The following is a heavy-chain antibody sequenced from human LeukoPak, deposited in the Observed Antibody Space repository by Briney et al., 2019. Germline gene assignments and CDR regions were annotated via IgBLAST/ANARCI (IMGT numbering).Heavy chain of an antibody. D-gene: IGHD4-17*01. CDR2: IYYSGST. CDR1: GGSISSYY. V-gene: IGHV4-59*08. CDR3: ARPYGDYAGDAFDI. Sequence: SETLSLTCTVSGGSISSYYWSWIRQPPGKGLEWIGYIYYSGSTNYNPSLKSRVTISVDTSKNQFSLKLSSVTAADTAVYYCARPYGDYAGDAFDIWGQGTMVTVSS. J-gene: IGHJ3*02.